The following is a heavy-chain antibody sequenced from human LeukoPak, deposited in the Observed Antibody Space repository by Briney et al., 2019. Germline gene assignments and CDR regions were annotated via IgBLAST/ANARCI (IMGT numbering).Heavy chain of an antibody. CDR1: GFTFSSYA. Sequence: PGGSLRLSCAASGFTFSSYAMSWVRQAPARGLEWVSSLRGDGSTFYADSVKGRFTLSRDESRNTVYFQLNSLRVEDTAVYYCAREKGPYYYDSSGYSREVDYWGQGTLVTVSS. V-gene: IGHV3-23*01. CDR3: AREKGPYYYDSSGYSREVDY. J-gene: IGHJ4*02. CDR2: LRGDGST. D-gene: IGHD3-22*01.